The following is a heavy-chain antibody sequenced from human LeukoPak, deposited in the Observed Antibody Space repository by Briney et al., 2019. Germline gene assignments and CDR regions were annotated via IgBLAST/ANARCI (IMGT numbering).Heavy chain of an antibody. CDR2: INHSGST. CDR1: GDSFSGYY. Sequence: PETMSPTCPVYGDSFSGYYWNWIRQPPGKGLEWIGEINHSGSTNYNPSLKGRVTISVDTSKNQFSLKLSSVTAADTAVYYCARAHYYDSSGYYCVGQEGIWCWGQGTLVT. CDR3: ARAHYYDSSGYYCVGQEGIWC. V-gene: IGHV4-34*01. D-gene: IGHD3-22*01. J-gene: IGHJ4*02.